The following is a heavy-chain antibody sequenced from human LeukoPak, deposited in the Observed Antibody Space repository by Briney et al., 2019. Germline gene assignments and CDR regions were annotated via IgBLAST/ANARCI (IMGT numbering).Heavy chain of an antibody. J-gene: IGHJ4*02. CDR3: AKDGDYGGNGQTFDY. CDR1: GFTFGDYA. CDR2: ISGDGGST. D-gene: IGHD4-23*01. Sequence: GGSLRLSCADSGFTFGDYAMHWVRQAPGRGLEWVSLISGDGGSTYYADSVKGRFTISRDNSKNSLYLQMNSLRTEGTALYYCAKDGDYGGNGQTFDYWGQGTLVTVSS. V-gene: IGHV3-43*02.